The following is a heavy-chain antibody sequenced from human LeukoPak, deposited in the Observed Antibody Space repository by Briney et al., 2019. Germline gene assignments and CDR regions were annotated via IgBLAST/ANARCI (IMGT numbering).Heavy chain of an antibody. J-gene: IGHJ4*02. CDR1: GGTFSSYT. D-gene: IGHD3-22*01. V-gene: IGHV1-69*04. CDR3: ARDLTEYYYDSSGYSDY. CDR2: IIPILGIA. Sequence: SVKVSCKASGGTFSSYTISWVRQAPGQGLEWMGRIIPILGIANYAQKFQGRVTITADKSTSTAYMELRSLRSDDTAVYYCARDLTEYYYDSSGYSDYWGQGTLVTVSS.